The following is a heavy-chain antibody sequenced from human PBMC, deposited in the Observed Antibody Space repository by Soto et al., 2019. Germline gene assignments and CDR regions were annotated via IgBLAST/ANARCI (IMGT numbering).Heavy chain of an antibody. D-gene: IGHD2-15*01. Sequence: PSETLSLTCTVSGGSISSGGYYWSRIRQHPGKGLEWIGYIYYSGSTYYNPSLKSRVTISVDTSKNQFSLKLSSVTAADTAVYYCSRKSRGRQIDYWGQGTLVTVSS. J-gene: IGHJ4*02. CDR1: GGSISSGGYY. CDR3: SRKSRGRQIDY. V-gene: IGHV4-31*03. CDR2: IYYSGST.